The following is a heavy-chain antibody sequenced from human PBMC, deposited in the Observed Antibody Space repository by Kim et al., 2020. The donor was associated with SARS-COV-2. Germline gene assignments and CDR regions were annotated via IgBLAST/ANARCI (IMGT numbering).Heavy chain of an antibody. CDR2: IYYSGST. J-gene: IGHJ4*02. D-gene: IGHD3-3*01. CDR1: GGSISSGGYY. V-gene: IGHV4-31*03. CDR3: ARAATIFGVAISYFDY. Sequence: SETLSLTCTVSGGSISSGGYYWSWIRQHPGKGLEWIGYIYYSGSTYYNPSLKSRVTISVDTSKNQFSLKLSSVTAADTAVYYCARAATIFGVAISYFDYWGQGTLVTVSS.